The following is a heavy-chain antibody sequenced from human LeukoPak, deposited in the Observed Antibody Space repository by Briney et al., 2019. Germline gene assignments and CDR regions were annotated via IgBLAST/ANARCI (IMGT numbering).Heavy chain of an antibody. D-gene: IGHD1-26*01. CDR2: ISAYNANT. CDR3: ARDYYCGRFYGDY. Sequence: ASVTVSFTASVYTFTNYGISWGRQAPGQGLEWMGWISAYNANTNYAQRLQGRVTMTTGTSTSTAYMELRSLRSDDTAVYFCARDYYCGRFYGDYWGQGTLVTVSS. V-gene: IGHV1-18*01. J-gene: IGHJ4*02. CDR1: VYTFTNYG.